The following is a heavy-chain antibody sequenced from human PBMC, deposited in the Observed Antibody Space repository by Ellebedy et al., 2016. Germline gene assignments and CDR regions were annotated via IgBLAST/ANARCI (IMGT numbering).Heavy chain of an antibody. Sequence: GGSLRLSXAASGFTFSSYGMHWVRQAPGKGLEWVAVIWYDGSNKYYADSVKGRFTISRDNSKNTLFLQMNSLRAGDTAVYYCARSYGSGSPQYYYYGMDVWGQGTTVTVSS. CDR3: ARSYGSGSPQYYYYGMDV. J-gene: IGHJ6*02. D-gene: IGHD3-10*01. CDR2: IWYDGSNK. CDR1: GFTFSSYG. V-gene: IGHV3-33*01.